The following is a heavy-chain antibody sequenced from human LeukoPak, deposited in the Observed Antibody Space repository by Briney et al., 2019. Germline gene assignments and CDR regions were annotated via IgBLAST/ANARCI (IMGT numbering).Heavy chain of an antibody. D-gene: IGHD1-7*01. CDR1: GDSVSSNSAA. CDR2: TYYRSKWYN. J-gene: IGHJ3*02. Sequence: SQTLSLTCAISGDSVSSNSAAWHWITQSPSRGLEWLGRTYYRSKWYNDYAVSVKSRITINPDTSKNQFSLQLNSVTPEDTAVYYCARDGTPTYDAFDIWGQGTMVTVSS. CDR3: ARDGTPTYDAFDI. V-gene: IGHV6-1*01.